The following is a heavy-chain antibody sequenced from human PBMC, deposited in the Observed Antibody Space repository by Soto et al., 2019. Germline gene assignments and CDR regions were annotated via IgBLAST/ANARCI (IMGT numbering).Heavy chain of an antibody. CDR2: IYYSGSA. CDR1: GGSFSGYY. D-gene: IGHD2-2*01. V-gene: IGHV4-34*01. Sequence: PSETLSLTCAVYGGSFSGYYWSWIRQPPGKGLEWIGSIYYSGSAYYSPSLKSRVTMSVDTSKNQSSLELRSVTAADTAVYYCARLHCNSPNCVPLDPWGQGTLVTVSS. J-gene: IGHJ5*02. CDR3: ARLHCNSPNCVPLDP.